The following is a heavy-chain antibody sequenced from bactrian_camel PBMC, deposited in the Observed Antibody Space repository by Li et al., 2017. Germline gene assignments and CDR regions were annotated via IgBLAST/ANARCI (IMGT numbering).Heavy chain of an antibody. J-gene: IGHJ4*01. CDR1: GFTFSSYW. V-gene: IGHV3S1*01. CDR2: ISSGSAIT. D-gene: IGHD4*01. CDR3: ATVAGSFSDDYARARAYVY. Sequence: VQLVESGGGLVQPGGSLRLSCAASGFTFSSYWMYWVRQAPGKGLEWVSSISSGSAITYYADSVKGRFTTSRDNAKNTVHLQMNSLKSEDTALYYCATVAGSFSDDYARARAYVYWGQGTQVTVS.